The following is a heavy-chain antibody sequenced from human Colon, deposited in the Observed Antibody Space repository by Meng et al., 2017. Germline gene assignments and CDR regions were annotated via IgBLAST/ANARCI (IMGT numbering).Heavy chain of an antibody. Sequence: LQVSRPGLVRPSGTLSLTCTVSGGSVSSGSYYWSWIRQPPGKGLQWIGYIYYTGSTNYNPSLKSRVTISVDTSKNQFSLKLSSVTAADTAVYYCARGPLDYWGQGTLVTVSS. CDR2: IYYTGST. CDR1: GGSVSSGSYY. V-gene: IGHV4-61*01. J-gene: IGHJ4*02. CDR3: ARGPLDY.